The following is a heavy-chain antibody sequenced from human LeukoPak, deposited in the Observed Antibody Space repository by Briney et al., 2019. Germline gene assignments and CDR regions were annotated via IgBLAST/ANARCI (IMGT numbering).Heavy chain of an antibody. J-gene: IGHJ6*04. V-gene: IGHV3-23*01. D-gene: IGHD3-3*01. CDR2: ISGSGGST. CDR1: GFTFSIYA. CDR3: AKEWEFLGPIHPPGDV. Sequence: GGSLRLSCAAPGFTFSIYAMSWVRQAPGKGLEWVSAISGSGGSTYYADSVKGRFTISRDNSKNTLYLQMNSLRAEDTAVYYCAKEWEFLGPIHPPGDVWGKGTTVTVSS.